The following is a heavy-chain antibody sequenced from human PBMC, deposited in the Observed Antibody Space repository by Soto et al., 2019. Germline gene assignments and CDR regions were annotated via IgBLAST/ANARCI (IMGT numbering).Heavy chain of an antibody. CDR3: ARGWHYYGSGSYYNPGY. Sequence: ASVKVSCKASGYTFTSYDINWVRQATGQGLEWMGWMNPNSGNTGYAQKFQGRVTMTRNTSISTAYMELSSLRSEDTAVYYCARGWHYYGSGSYYNPGYWGQGTLVTVSS. D-gene: IGHD3-10*01. CDR1: GYTFTSYD. V-gene: IGHV1-8*01. J-gene: IGHJ4*02. CDR2: MNPNSGNT.